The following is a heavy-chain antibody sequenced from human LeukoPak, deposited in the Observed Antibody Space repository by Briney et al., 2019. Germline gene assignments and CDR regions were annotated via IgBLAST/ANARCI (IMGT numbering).Heavy chain of an antibody. CDR1: GGSISGFY. CDR3: ARDYSKGGGFDF. V-gene: IGHV4-59*01. CDR2: MDKSGAT. D-gene: IGHD4-11*01. Sequence: SETLSLTCTASGGSISGFYWSWIRQPPGKGLEWIGYMDKSGATTYNPSLKSRVTISVDTSKNQFSLNLSPVTAADTAVYYCARDYSKGGGFDFWGQGTLVTVSS. J-gene: IGHJ4*02.